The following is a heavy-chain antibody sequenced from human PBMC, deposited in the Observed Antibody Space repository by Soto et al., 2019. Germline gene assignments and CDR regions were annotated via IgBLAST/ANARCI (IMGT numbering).Heavy chain of an antibody. CDR1: GFTFTRSA. J-gene: IGHJ4*02. Sequence: ASVKVSCKASGFTFTRSAVQWVRQARGQRLEWIGWIVVGSGNTHYAQQFQERVTITRDTSTSTTYMELSSLRSEDSAVYYCAADRVMSDFWSGYSPSDYWGQGTLVTVSS. CDR2: IVVGSGNT. CDR3: AADRVMSDFWSGYSPSDY. D-gene: IGHD3-3*01. V-gene: IGHV1-58*01.